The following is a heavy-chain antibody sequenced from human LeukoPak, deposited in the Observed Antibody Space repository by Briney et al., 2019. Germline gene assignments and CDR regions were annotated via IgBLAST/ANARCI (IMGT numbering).Heavy chain of an antibody. CDR3: ARGDVVVPAAAPYYYYYMDV. J-gene: IGHJ6*03. CDR2: IIPIFGTA. D-gene: IGHD2-2*01. V-gene: IGHV1-69*05. CDR1: GGTFSSYA. Sequence: ASVKVSCKASGGTFSSYAISWVRQAPGQGLEWMGGIIPIFGTANYAQKFQGRVTITTDESTSTAYMELSSLRSEDTAVYYCARGDVVVPAAAPYYYYYMDVWGKGTTVTVSS.